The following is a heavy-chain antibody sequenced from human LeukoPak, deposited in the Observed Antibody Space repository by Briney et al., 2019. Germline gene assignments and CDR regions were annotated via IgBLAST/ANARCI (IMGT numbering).Heavy chain of an antibody. J-gene: IGHJ4*02. CDR3: ASRKLGNDY. V-gene: IGHV4-61*05. Sequence: SETLSLTCTASGGSISSSSYYWGWIRQPPGKGLEWIGYIYYTGSTSYNPSLRSRVTMSADTSKNQFSLKLSSVTAADTAVYYCASRKLGNDYWGQGTLVTVSS. D-gene: IGHD7-27*01. CDR1: GGSISSSSYY. CDR2: IYYTGST.